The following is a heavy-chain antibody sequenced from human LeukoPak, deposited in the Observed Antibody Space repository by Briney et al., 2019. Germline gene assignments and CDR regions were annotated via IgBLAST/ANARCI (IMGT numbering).Heavy chain of an antibody. J-gene: IGHJ4*02. CDR1: GFTVSSNY. V-gene: IGHV3-66*01. Sequence: PGGSLRLSCAASGFTVSSNYMSWVRQAPGKGLEWVSVIYSGGSTYYADSVKGRFTISRDNSKNTLYLQMNSLRAEDTAVYYCARDGVATIGSGAYWGQGTLVTVSS. CDR2: IYSGGST. CDR3: ARDGVATIGSGAY. D-gene: IGHD5-24*01.